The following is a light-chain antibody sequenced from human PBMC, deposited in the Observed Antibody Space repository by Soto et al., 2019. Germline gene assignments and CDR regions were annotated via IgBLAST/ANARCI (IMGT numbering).Light chain of an antibody. V-gene: IGKV1-5*03. J-gene: IGKJ1*01. CDR1: QTVSSW. CDR3: QHYNSYSEA. Sequence: DIQMTQSPATLSGSVGDRVTITCRASQTVSSWLAWYQQKPGKAPKLLIYKASTVKSGVPSRFSGSGSGTEFTLTISSLQPDDFATYYCQHYNSYSEAFGQGTKLELK. CDR2: KAS.